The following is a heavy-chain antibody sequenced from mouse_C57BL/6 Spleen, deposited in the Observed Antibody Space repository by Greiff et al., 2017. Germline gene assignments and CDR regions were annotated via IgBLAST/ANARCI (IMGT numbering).Heavy chain of an antibody. CDR1: GYTFTGYW. Sequence: QVQLQQSGAELMKPGASVKLSCQATGYTFTGYWIEWVKQRHGHGLEWIGEIVPGSGSTNYNEKFKGKATFSVDTSSNTAYMQLSRLTTEDSAIYCCARSDYSNYGFAYWGQGTLVTVAA. CDR3: ARSDYSNYGFAY. CDR2: IVPGSGST. D-gene: IGHD2-5*01. V-gene: IGHV1-9*01. J-gene: IGHJ3*01.